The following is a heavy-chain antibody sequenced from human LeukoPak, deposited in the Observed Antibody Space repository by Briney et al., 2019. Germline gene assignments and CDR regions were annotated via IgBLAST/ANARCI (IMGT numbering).Heavy chain of an antibody. CDR1: GFTFRFYA. CDR2: ISGSGGST. CDR3: ARAQYCTTTTCYKTWDY. V-gene: IGHV3-23*01. D-gene: IGHD2-2*02. Sequence: GGSLRLSCAASGFTFRFYAMSWVRQSPGKGLEWVSAISGSGGSTYFADSVKGRFTISRDNSKNTLYLQMNSLETEDTAVYYCARAQYCTTTTCYKTWDYWGQGTLVTVYS. J-gene: IGHJ4*02.